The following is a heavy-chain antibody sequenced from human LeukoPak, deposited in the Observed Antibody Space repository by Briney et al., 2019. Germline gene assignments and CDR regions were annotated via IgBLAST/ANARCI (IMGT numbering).Heavy chain of an antibody. V-gene: IGHV1-3*01. CDR3: ARDLSGSGSYPDY. D-gene: IGHD3-10*01. CDR1: GYTFTSYA. J-gene: IGHJ4*02. CDR2: INAGNGNT. Sequence: ASVKVSCKASGYTFTSYAMHWVRQAPGQRLEWMGWINAGNGNTKYSQKFQGRVTITRDTSASTAYMELCSLRSEDTAVYYCARDLSGSGSYPDYWGQGTLVTVSS.